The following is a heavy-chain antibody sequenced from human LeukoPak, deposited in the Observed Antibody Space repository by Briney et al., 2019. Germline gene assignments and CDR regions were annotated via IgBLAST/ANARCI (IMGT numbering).Heavy chain of an antibody. CDR2: IYYSGST. J-gene: IGHJ4*02. V-gene: IGHV4-59*12. D-gene: IGHD4-11*01. CDR1: GGSISSYY. CDR3: AREPTVTTAYFDY. Sequence: SETLSLTCTVSGGSISSYYWSWIRQPPGKGLEWIGYIYYSGSTNYNPSLKSRVTISVDTSKNQFSLKLSSVTAADTAVYYCAREPTVTTAYFDYWGQGTLVTVSS.